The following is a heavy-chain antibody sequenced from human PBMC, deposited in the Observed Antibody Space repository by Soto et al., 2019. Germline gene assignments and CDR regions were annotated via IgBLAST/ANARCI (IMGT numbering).Heavy chain of an antibody. Sequence: GGSLRLSCAASGFTFSSYAMSWVRQAPGKGLEWVSTISGSGGTTYYADSVKGRFTNTRDNSKNTLYLQMNSLRAEDTAIYYCAKNKETGTTGGLGYWGQGTLVTVSS. CDR3: AKNKETGTTGGLGY. CDR2: ISGSGGTT. V-gene: IGHV3-23*01. D-gene: IGHD1-1*01. CDR1: GFTFSSYA. J-gene: IGHJ4*02.